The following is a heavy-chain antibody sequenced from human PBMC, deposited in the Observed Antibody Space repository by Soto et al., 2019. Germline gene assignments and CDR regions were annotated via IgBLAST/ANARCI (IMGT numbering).Heavy chain of an antibody. CDR2: INPNSGGT. V-gene: IGHV1-2*04. Sequence: ASVKVSCKASGYTFTGYYMHWVRQAPGQGLEWMGWINPNSGGTNYAQKFQGWVTMTRDTSISTAYMELSRLRSDDTAVYYCARGPYDFWSGDFDYWGQGTLVTVSS. D-gene: IGHD3-3*01. CDR3: ARGPYDFWSGDFDY. J-gene: IGHJ4*02. CDR1: GYTFTGYY.